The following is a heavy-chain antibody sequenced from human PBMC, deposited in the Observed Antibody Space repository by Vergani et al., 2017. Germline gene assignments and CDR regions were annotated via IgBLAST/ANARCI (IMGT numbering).Heavy chain of an antibody. J-gene: IGHJ5*02. CDR3: ARSRICYGRCDWFDP. CDR1: GGTFSSYA. CDR2: ISLIFGTA. V-gene: IGHV1-69*01. D-gene: IGHD2-8*01. Sequence: QVQLVQSGAEVTKPGSSVKVSCKASGGTFSSYAISWVRQAPGQGLEWMEGISLIFGTANDAQKFQGRVTITADESTSPAYMELISLRSEDTAVFYCARSRICYGRCDWFDPWGQGTLVTVSS.